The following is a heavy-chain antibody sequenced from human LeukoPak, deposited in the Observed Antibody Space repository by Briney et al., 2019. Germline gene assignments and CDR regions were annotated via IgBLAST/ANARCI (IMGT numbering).Heavy chain of an antibody. CDR2: INAGNGNT. Sequence: ASVKVSCKASGYTFTSYAMHWVRQAPGQRLEWMGWINAGNGNTNYAQKLQGRVTMTTDTSTSTAYMELRSLRSDDTAVYYCARDLSGSHYYYGMDVWGQGTTVTVSS. CDR1: GYTFTSYA. D-gene: IGHD5-12*01. CDR3: ARDLSGSHYYYGMDV. V-gene: IGHV1-3*01. J-gene: IGHJ6*02.